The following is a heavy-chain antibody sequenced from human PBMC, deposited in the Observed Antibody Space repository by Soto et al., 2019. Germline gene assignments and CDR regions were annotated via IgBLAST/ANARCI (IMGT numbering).Heavy chain of an antibody. V-gene: IGHV1-8*01. CDR3: AGGHPGWGCDC. Sequence: QVQLVQSGAEVKKPGASVKVSCKGSGYTFTSNDINWVRQATGQGFEWMGWMSPKSGDTGYSQKFQGRVTMTRDTCRSTGYVALSSLRPEDTAVYYCAGGHPGWGCDCWGQGTLVTVSS. J-gene: IGHJ4*02. D-gene: IGHD6-19*01. CDR1: GYTFTSND. CDR2: MSPKSGDT.